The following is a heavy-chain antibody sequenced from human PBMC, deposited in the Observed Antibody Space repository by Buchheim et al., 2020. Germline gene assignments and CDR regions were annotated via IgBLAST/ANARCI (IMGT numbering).Heavy chain of an antibody. V-gene: IGHV1-46*01. D-gene: IGHD2-15*01. J-gene: IGHJ6*02. Sequence: QVHLVQSGAEVKEPGASVKVSCKASGYTFSSYYVHWVRQARGQGLEWMGVIDSSDDSTAYAQKFHGRVKMTRDTYTSTVYMDLSSLRSEDTALYYCARDRHRLGVGGIGGNYYDMDVWGQGTT. CDR1: GYTFSSYY. CDR3: ARDRHRLGVGGIGGNYYDMDV. CDR2: IDSSDDST.